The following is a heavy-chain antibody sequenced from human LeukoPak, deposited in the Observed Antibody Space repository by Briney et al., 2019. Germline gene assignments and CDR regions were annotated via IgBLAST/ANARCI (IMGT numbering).Heavy chain of an antibody. CDR2: IYYSGST. D-gene: IGHD6-13*01. J-gene: IGHJ5*02. V-gene: IGHV4-61*08. CDR1: GGSISSGGYY. Sequence: PSETLSLTCTVSGGSISSGGYYWSWIRQPPGKGLERIGYIYYSGSTNYNPSLKSRVTISVDTSKNQFSLKLSSVTAADTAVYYCARVDIAAAAGGFDPWGQGTLVTVSS. CDR3: ARVDIAAAAGGFDP.